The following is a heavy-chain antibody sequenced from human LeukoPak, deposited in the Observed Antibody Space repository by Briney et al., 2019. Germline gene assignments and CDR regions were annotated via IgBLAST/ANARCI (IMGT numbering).Heavy chain of an antibody. D-gene: IGHD3-10*01. CDR3: ARDRITMVRGASDEGFDV. CDR1: GYTFTGYY. Sequence: GASVKVSCKASGYTFTGYYMHWVRQAPGQGLEWMGWISAYNGNTNYAQKLQGRVTMTTDTSTSTAYMELRSLRSDDTAVYYCARDRITMVRGASDEGFDVWGQGTMVTVSS. CDR2: ISAYNGNT. J-gene: IGHJ3*01. V-gene: IGHV1-18*04.